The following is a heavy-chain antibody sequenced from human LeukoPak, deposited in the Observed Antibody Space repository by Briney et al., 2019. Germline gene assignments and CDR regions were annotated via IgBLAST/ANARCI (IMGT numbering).Heavy chain of an antibody. CDR1: GFTLSSYA. CDR2: ISYDGSNK. V-gene: IGHV3-30*04. CDR3: ARSESDFDY. J-gene: IGHJ4*02. Sequence: GGSLTLSCPASGFTLSSYAMGWVRQAPGEGLEWVGVISYDGSNKYYADSVKGRFTISRDNSKNTLHLQMNSLRAEVTAVYYFARSESDFDYWGQGTLVTVSS.